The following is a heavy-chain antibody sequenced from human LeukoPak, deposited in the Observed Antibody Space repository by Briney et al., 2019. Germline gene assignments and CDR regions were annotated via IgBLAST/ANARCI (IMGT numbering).Heavy chain of an antibody. J-gene: IGHJ4*02. CDR2: ISHSGST. Sequence: SETLSLTCTVSGGSISSYYWNWIRQPPGKGLEWIGYISHSGSTDYNSSLKSRVTISGDTSKNQFSLRLSSVTAADTAVYYCARSSSGSYYNDWGQGTLVTVSS. V-gene: IGHV4-59*08. CDR1: GGSISSYY. D-gene: IGHD1-26*01. CDR3: ARSSSGSYYND.